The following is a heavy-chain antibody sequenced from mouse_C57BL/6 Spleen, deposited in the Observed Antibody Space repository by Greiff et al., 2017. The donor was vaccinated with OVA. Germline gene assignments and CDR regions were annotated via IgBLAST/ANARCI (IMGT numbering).Heavy chain of an antibody. J-gene: IGHJ1*03. D-gene: IGHD1-1*01. Sequence: VQVVESGAELARPGASVKMSCKASGYTFTSYTMHWVKQRPGQGLEWIGYINPSSGYTTYNQKFKDKATLTADKSSSTAYMQLSSLTSEDSAVYYCARVTTVPYWYFDVWGTGTTVTVSS. CDR1: GYTFTSYT. V-gene: IGHV1-4*01. CDR3: ARVTTVPYWYFDV. CDR2: INPSSGYT.